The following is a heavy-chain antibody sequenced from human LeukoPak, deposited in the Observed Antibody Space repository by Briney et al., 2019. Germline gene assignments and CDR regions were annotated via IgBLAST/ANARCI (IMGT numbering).Heavy chain of an antibody. CDR2: ISSSGSTI. Sequence: PGGSLRLSCAASGFTFSIYEMNWVRQAPGKGLEWVSYISSSGSTIYSADSVKGRFTISRDNAKNSLYLQMNSLRAEDTAVYCCARGGRDGYNIYYYYGLDVWGQGTTVTVSS. D-gene: IGHD5-24*01. CDR1: GFTFSIYE. CDR3: ARGGRDGYNIYYYYGLDV. J-gene: IGHJ6*02. V-gene: IGHV3-48*03.